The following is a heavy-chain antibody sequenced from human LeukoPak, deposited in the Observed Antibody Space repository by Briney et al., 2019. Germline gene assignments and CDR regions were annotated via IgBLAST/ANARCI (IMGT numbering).Heavy chain of an antibody. CDR2: IYHSGST. J-gene: IGHJ5*02. Sequence: SSETLSLTCTVSGGSISSGGYYWSWIRQPPGKGLEWIGYIYHSGSTYYNPSLKSRVTISVDRSKNQFSLKLSSVTAADTAVYYCARDGATSERSFDPWGQGTLVTVSS. D-gene: IGHD5-12*01. CDR3: ARDGATSERSFDP. V-gene: IGHV4-30-2*01. CDR1: GGSISSGGYY.